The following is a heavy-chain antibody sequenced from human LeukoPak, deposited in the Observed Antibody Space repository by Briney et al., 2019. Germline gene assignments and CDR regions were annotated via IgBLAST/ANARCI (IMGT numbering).Heavy chain of an antibody. D-gene: IGHD3-22*01. CDR2: ISSNGGST. V-gene: IGHV3-64*01. Sequence: GGSLRLSCAASGFTFSSYAMHWVRQAPGKGLEYVSAISSNGGSTYYANSVKGRFTISRDNSKNTLYLQMGSLRAEDTAVYYCARDWAGIVVVIGGDAFDIWGQGTMVTVSS. CDR1: GFTFSSYA. J-gene: IGHJ3*02. CDR3: ARDWAGIVVVIGGDAFDI.